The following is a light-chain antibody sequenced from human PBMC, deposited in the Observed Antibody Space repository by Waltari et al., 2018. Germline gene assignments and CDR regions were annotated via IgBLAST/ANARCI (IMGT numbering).Light chain of an antibody. CDR1: QSVLYSSNNLNY. CDR2: GAS. CDR3: QQFYSTPYT. V-gene: IGKV4-1*01. J-gene: IGKJ2*01. Sequence: DIVMTQSPDSLAVSLGERATINCKSSQSVLYSSNNLNYLAWYQQKPGQTPKLLIYGASTRESGVPARFSGSGSGTDFTLTISSLQAEDVAVYYCQQFYSTPYTFGQGTKLEIK.